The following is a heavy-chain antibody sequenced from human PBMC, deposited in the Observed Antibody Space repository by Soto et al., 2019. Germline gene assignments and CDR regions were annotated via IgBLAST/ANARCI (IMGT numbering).Heavy chain of an antibody. Sequence: EVQLVESGGGLVQPGGSLRLSCAASGFTFSSYSMNWVRQAPGKGLEWVSYISSSSSTIYYTDSVKGRFTISRDNAKNSLYLQMNSLRDEETAVYYCARDILAVAGYSAHFDLWGRGTLVTVSS. V-gene: IGHV3-48*02. CDR1: GFTFSSYS. J-gene: IGHJ2*01. CDR2: ISSSSSTI. D-gene: IGHD6-19*01. CDR3: ARDILAVAGYSAHFDL.